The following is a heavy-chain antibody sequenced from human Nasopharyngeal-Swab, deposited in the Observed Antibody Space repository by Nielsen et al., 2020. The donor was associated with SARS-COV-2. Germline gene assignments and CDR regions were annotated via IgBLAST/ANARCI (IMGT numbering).Heavy chain of an antibody. J-gene: IGHJ4*02. D-gene: IGHD6-13*01. V-gene: IGHV3-7*01. CDR2: IKQDGSEK. Sequence: GESLKISCAASGFTFSSYWMSWIRQAPGKGLEWVANIKQDGSEKYYVDSVKGRFTISRDNAKNSLYLQMNSLRAEDTAVYYCARLESSSWYWSYWGQGTLVTASS. CDR1: GFTFSSYW. CDR3: ARLESSSWYWSY.